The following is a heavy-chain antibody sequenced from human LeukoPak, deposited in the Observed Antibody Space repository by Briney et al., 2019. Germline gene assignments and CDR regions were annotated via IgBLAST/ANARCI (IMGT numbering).Heavy chain of an antibody. V-gene: IGHV1-69*04. D-gene: IGHD6-13*01. J-gene: IGHJ3*01. Sequence: SVKGPCKASGGTFSSYAISWVRQAPGQGLEWMGRIIPILGIANYAQKFQGRVTITADKSTSTAYMELSSLRSEDTAVYYCVSYSSSWYGDAFDVWGQGTMVTVSS. CDR2: IIPILGIA. CDR3: VSYSSSWYGDAFDV. CDR1: GGTFSSYA.